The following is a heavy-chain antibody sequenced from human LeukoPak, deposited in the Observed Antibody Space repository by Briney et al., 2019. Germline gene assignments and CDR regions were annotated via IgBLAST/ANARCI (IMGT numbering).Heavy chain of an antibody. V-gene: IGHV1-18*01. CDR1: GYTFTSYG. CDR2: ISAYNGNT. D-gene: IGHD5-12*01. Sequence: ASVKVSCKASGYTFTSYGISWVRQAPGQGLVWMGWISAYNGNTNYAQKLQGRVTMTTDTSTSTAYMELRSLRSDDTAVYYCARGSGYSGYDWPLDYWGQGTLVTVSS. J-gene: IGHJ4*02. CDR3: ARGSGYSGYDWPLDY.